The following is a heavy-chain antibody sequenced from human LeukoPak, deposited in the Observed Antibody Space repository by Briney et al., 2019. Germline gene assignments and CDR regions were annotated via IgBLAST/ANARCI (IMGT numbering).Heavy chain of an antibody. D-gene: IGHD1-1*01. CDR3: ARDQGTSTTAPKRKGRFDR. CDR1: GFTFSNRG. CDR2: IWYDGSNK. V-gene: IGHV3-33*01. Sequence: PGGSLRLSCAASGFTFSNRGMHWVRQAPGKGLEWVALIWYDGSNKEYAESVKGRFTISRDNSKNTLYLQMNSLRDEDTAVYYCARDQGTSTTAPKRKGRFDRWGQGTLVTVSS. J-gene: IGHJ5*02.